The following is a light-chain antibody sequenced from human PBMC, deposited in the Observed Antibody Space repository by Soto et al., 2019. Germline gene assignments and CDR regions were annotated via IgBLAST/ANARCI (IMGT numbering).Light chain of an antibody. J-gene: IGKJ5*01. CDR3: QQHNNWPPVT. CDR1: QSVSSN. Sequence: ETVMTQSPATLSVSPGERATLSCRASQSVSSNLAWYQQKPGQAPRLLIYGASTRAPGIPDRFSGSGSGTEFTLTISSLQSEDFAVYYCQQHNNWPPVTFGQGTRLEIK. CDR2: GAS. V-gene: IGKV3-15*01.